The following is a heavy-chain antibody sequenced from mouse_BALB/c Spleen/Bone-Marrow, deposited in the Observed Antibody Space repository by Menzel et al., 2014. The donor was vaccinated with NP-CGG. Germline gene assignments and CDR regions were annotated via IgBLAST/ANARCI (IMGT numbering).Heavy chain of an antibody. V-gene: IGHV5-6-3*01. D-gene: IGHD4-1*01. J-gene: IGHJ4*01. CDR3: ARIWAYYAIVY. CDR1: GFTFSSYG. Sequence: EVHLVESGGGLVQPGGSLKLSCAASGFTFSSYGMSWIRQTPDKRLELVATLNSNGGSTYYPDSVKGRFTISRDNAKNTLYLQMSSLKSEDTAMYYCARIWAYYAIVYWGQGPPVTAPS. CDR2: LNSNGGST.